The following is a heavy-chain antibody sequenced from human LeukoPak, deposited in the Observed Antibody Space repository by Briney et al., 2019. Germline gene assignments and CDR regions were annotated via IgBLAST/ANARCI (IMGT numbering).Heavy chain of an antibody. Sequence: PGGSLRLSCEASGFTFDTHAMSGVRQAPEKGLEWVASVTSSGRTPYYADSVRGRFTISRDNSKNTLYLQMNSLRGEDTAVYYCAKDRPNFYGTSGAYYKPKGDFWGQGSLVTVSS. J-gene: IGHJ4*02. D-gene: IGHD3-10*01. CDR2: VTSSGRTP. CDR3: AKDRPNFYGTSGAYYKPKGDF. V-gene: IGHV3-23*01. CDR1: GFTFDTHA.